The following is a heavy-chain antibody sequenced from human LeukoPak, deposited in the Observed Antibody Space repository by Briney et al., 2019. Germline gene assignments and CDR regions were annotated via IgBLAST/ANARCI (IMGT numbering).Heavy chain of an antibody. J-gene: IGHJ4*02. V-gene: IGHV4-34*01. Sequence: SETLSLTCAVYGGSFSGYYWSWIRQPPGKGLEWIGEINHSGSTNYNPSLKSRVTISVDTSKNQFSLKLSSVTAADTAVYYCARVVRGVHRNWGQGTLVTVSS. D-gene: IGHD3-10*01. CDR1: GGSFSGYY. CDR3: ARVVRGVHRN. CDR2: INHSGST.